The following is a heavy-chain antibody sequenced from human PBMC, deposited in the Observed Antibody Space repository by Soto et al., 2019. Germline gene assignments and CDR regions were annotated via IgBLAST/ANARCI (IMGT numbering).Heavy chain of an antibody. V-gene: IGHV3-66*01. J-gene: IGHJ2*01. Sequence: EVQLVESGGGLVQPGGSLRLSCAASGFIVSSNFMSWVRQAPGKGLELVSVLYSGGSTYYADSVKGRFIISRDNSKNPLYLQMNSMRAEDTAVYYCARATVSWYFDLWGRGTLVTVSS. D-gene: IGHD4-17*01. CDR3: ARATVSWYFDL. CDR1: GFIVSSNF. CDR2: LYSGGST.